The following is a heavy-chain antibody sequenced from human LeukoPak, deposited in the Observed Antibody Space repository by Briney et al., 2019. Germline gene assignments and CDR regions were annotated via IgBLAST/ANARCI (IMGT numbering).Heavy chain of an antibody. CDR3: AREAPDYAFDI. CDR2: IKHSGST. J-gene: IGHJ3*02. CDR1: GGSFSGYY. Sequence: PSETLSLTCAVYGGSFSGYYWSWIRQPPGKGLEWIGEIKHSGSTNYNPSLKSRVTISVDTSKNQFSLKLSSVTAADTAVYYCAREAPDYAFDIWGQGTMVTVSS. V-gene: IGHV4-34*01.